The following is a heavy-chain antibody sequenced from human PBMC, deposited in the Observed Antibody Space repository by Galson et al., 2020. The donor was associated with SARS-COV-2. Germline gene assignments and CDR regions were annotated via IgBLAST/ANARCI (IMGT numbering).Heavy chain of an antibody. V-gene: IGHV3-11*01. CDR1: GFIFSDYY. Sequence: NSGGSLRLSCAASGFIFSDYYMTWIRQAPGKGLEWLSYISSSGSDIRYADSVKGRCTISRDNTRKSLYLQLTSLRAEDTAGYYCARGGVYSKAFDSWGQGTLVTVSS. J-gene: IGHJ4*02. CDR2: ISSSGSDI. CDR3: ARGGVYSKAFDS. D-gene: IGHD3-10*01.